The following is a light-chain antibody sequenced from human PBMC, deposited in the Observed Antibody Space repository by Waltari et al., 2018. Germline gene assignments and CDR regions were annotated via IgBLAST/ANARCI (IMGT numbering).Light chain of an antibody. Sequence: DIQMTQSPSSLSASVGDTVTITCQASQGIGNNLNWYQQKPGKAPKLLIYRASGLQSGIPSRFSGSGSGTDFTPTISSLQPEDFATYYCQQGYSFPFSFGQGTTVEIK. CDR3: QQGYSFPFS. CDR2: RAS. J-gene: IGKJ2*03. CDR1: QGIGNN. V-gene: IGKV1-39*01.